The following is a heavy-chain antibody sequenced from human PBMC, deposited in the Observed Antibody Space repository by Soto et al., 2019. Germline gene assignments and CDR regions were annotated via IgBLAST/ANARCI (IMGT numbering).Heavy chain of an antibody. CDR3: ARSASGRYDMDV. Sequence: QVQLQESGPGLVKPSQTLSLTCTVSGGSISSGDYYWSWIRQPPGKGLEWIGYIYYSRSTYYNPSLKRRLTISVDTSKHQFSLKLKSVTAADTAIYYCARSASGRYDMDVWGQGTTVTVSS. J-gene: IGHJ6*02. CDR1: GGSISSGDYY. V-gene: IGHV4-30-4*01. CDR2: IYYSRST. D-gene: IGHD3-10*01.